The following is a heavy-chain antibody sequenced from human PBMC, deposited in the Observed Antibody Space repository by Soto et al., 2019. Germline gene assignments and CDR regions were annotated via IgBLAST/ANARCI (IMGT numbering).Heavy chain of an antibody. D-gene: IGHD3-3*01. CDR3: TTPQPVRFWSCPEALDI. CDR1: GFTFSNAW. V-gene: IGHV3-15*07. Sequence: GGSLRLSCAASGFTFSNAWMNWVRQAPGKGLEWVGRIKSKTDGGTTDYAAPVKGRFTISRDDSKNTLYLQMNSLKTEDTAVYYCTTPQPVRFWSCPEALDIWGQGTMVTVSS. CDR2: IKSKTDGGTT. J-gene: IGHJ3*02.